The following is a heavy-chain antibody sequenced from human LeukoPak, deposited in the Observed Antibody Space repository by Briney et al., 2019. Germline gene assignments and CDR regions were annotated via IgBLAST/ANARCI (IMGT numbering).Heavy chain of an antibody. J-gene: IGHJ4*02. CDR2: ISSSGSTI. CDR1: GFTFSSYE. V-gene: IGHV3-48*03. Sequence: GGSLRLSCAASGFTFSSYEMNWVRQAPGKGLEWVSYISSSGSTIYYADSVKGRFTISRDNAKNSLYLQMNSLRAEDTAVYYCATVPYYFDYWGQGTLVTVSS. CDR3: ATVPYYFDY.